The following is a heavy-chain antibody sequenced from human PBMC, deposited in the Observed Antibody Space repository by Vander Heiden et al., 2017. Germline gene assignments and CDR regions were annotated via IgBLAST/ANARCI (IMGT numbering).Heavy chain of an antibody. CDR1: GFTFSSYE. V-gene: IGHV3-13*01. Sequence: EVKLVETGGGLVQPGGSLRLSCAAYGFTFSSYEMHWVRQATGKGLEWVSAIATAGDTYYLGSVKGRFTISRENAKNSLYLQMNSLRAWDTAVYYCARGGSPEAFDIWGQGTMVTVSS. D-gene: IGHD1-26*01. CDR3: ARGGSPEAFDI. J-gene: IGHJ3*02. CDR2: IATAGDT.